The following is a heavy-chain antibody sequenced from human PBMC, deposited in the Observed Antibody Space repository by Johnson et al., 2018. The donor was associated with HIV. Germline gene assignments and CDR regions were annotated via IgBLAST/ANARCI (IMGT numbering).Heavy chain of an antibody. CDR3: ARPRVSSGRHGAFDI. V-gene: IGHV3-30*03. D-gene: IGHD3-22*01. CDR2: ISHDGSND. Sequence: VQLVESGGGVVRPGESLRLSCAASGFTFHDNGMTWVRQVSGKGLEWVALISHDGSNDYCADSVKGRFNISRDNAKNSLFLQMNSLRAEDTAVYYCARPRVSSGRHGAFDIWGQGTMVTVSS. J-gene: IGHJ3*02. CDR1: GFTFHDNG.